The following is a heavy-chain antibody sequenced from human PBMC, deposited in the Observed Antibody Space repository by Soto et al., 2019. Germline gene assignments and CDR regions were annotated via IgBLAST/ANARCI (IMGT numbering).Heavy chain of an antibody. CDR2: IWYDGSNK. CDR3: AREVGEDTDYYGMDV. CDR1: GFTFSSYA. J-gene: IGHJ6*02. D-gene: IGHD3-16*01. V-gene: IGHV3-33*08. Sequence: LRLSCAASGFTFSSYAMHWVRQAPGRGLEWVAVIWYDGSNKYYADSVKGRFTISRDNSKNTLYLQMNSLRAEDTAVYYCAREVGEDTDYYGMDVWGQGTTVTVSS.